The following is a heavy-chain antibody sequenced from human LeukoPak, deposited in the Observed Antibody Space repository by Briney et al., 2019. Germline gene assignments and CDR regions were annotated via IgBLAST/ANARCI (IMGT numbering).Heavy chain of an antibody. CDR1: GITLSSYW. CDR3: ARITNSGSYWVFDY. J-gene: IGHJ4*02. CDR2: IRGDGAEK. D-gene: IGHD3-22*01. Sequence: GGSLRLSCVASGITLSSYWLSWVRQAPGKGPEWVADIRGDGAEKYYVASVQGRFTISRDNAENSLSLQMNNLRAEDTAVYYCARITNSGSYWVFDYWGQGTLVTVSS. V-gene: IGHV3-7*04.